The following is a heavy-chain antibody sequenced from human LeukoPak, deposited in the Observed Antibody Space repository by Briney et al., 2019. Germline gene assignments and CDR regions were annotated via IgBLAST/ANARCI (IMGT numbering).Heavy chain of an antibody. J-gene: IGHJ4*02. CDR3: ARHSSSWFGDWYFDY. D-gene: IGHD6-13*01. CDR1: GGSISSSSYY. V-gene: IGHV4-39*07. CDR2: IYYSGST. Sequence: SETLSLTCTVSGGSISSSSYYWGWIRQPPGKGLEWFGSIYYSGSTYYNPSLKSRVTISVDTSKNQFSLKLSSVTAADTAVYYCARHSSSWFGDWYFDYWGQGTLVTVSS.